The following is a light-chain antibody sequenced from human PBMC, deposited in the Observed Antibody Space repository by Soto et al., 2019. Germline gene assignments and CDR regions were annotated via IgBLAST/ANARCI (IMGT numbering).Light chain of an antibody. V-gene: IGKV3-20*01. Sequence: EIVLTQSPCTLSLSPGERATLSCRASQSVSSSYLAWYQQKPGQAPRLLIYGASSRATGIPDRFSGSGSGTDFTLTISRLEPEDFAVYYCQQYGRSPTTFGQGTKVDIK. CDR1: QSVSSSY. CDR2: GAS. CDR3: QQYGRSPTT. J-gene: IGKJ1*01.